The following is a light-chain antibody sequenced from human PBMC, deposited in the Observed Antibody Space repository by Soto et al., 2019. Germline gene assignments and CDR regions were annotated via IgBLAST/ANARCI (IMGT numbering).Light chain of an antibody. V-gene: IGLV3-21*02. CDR2: DDT. CDR3: QVWDSTNEHEAI. J-gene: IGLJ7*01. Sequence: SYVLTQPPSVSVAPGQTARITCGGNNIGRKSVHWYQQKPGQAPVLVVFDDTDRPSGVPERFSGSNSGNTATLTISRVEAGDEADYYCQVWDSTNEHEAIFGGGTQLTVL. CDR1: NIGRKS.